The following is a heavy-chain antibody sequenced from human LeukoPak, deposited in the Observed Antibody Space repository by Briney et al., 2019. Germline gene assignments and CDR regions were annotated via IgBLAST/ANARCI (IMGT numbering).Heavy chain of an antibody. Sequence: ASVKVSCKASGYTFTSYGISWVRQAPGQGLEWMGWINTNTGNPTYAQGFTGRFVFSLDTSVSTAYLQISSLKAEDTAVYYCARVGKAARYYFDYWGQGTLVTVSS. J-gene: IGHJ4*02. V-gene: IGHV7-4-1*02. CDR1: GYTFTSYG. CDR3: ARVGKAARYYFDY. CDR2: INTNTGNP. D-gene: IGHD6-13*01.